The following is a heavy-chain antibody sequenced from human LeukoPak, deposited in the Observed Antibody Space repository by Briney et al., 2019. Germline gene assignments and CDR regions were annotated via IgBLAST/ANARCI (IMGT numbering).Heavy chain of an antibody. V-gene: IGHV3-30*18. CDR3: AKPSESSGPTPDAFDI. CDR2: ISYDGSNK. J-gene: IGHJ3*02. D-gene: IGHD3-22*01. CDR1: GFTFSSYG. Sequence: GRSLRLSCAASGFTFSSYGMHWVRQAPGKGLEWVAAISYDGSNKYYADSVKGRFTISRDNSKNTLYLQMNSLRAEDTAVYYCAKPSESSGPTPDAFDIWGQGTMVTVSS.